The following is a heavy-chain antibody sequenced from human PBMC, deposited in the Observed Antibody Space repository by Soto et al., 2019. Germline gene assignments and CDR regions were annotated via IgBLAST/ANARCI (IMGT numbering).Heavy chain of an antibody. Sequence: GASVKVSCKASGYTITSYGMSWVRQAPGQGLEWMGWISAYNGNTNYAQKLQGRVTMTTDTSTSTAYMELRSLRSDDTAVYYCARDQSSGWHNWFDPWGQGTLVTVSS. J-gene: IGHJ5*02. CDR2: ISAYNGNT. CDR1: GYTITSYG. D-gene: IGHD6-19*01. V-gene: IGHV1-18*04. CDR3: ARDQSSGWHNWFDP.